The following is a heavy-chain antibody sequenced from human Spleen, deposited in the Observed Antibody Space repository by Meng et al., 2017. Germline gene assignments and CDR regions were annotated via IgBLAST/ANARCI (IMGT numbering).Heavy chain of an antibody. V-gene: IGHV4-34*01. D-gene: IGHD6-13*01. Sequence: GSLRLSCAVYGGSFSGYYWSWIRQPPGKGLEWIGEINRSGSTNYNPSLKSRVTLSVDTSKNQFSLKLSSVTAADTAVYYCARGSKEPLVGGHRAFDIWGQGTMVTVSS. CDR2: INRSGST. CDR1: GGSFSGYY. J-gene: IGHJ3*02. CDR3: ARGSKEPLVGGHRAFDI.